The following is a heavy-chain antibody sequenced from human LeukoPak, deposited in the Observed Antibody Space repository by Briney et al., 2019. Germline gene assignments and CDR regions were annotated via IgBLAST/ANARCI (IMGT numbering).Heavy chain of an antibody. D-gene: IGHD2-2*02. CDR2: IVVGSGNT. CDR3: AAAGNIVVVPAAIGIFDY. J-gene: IGHJ4*02. CDR1: GFTFTSSA. V-gene: IGHV1-58*01. Sequence: TSVKVSCKASGFTFTSSAVQWVRQARGQRLEWIGWIVVGSGNTNYAQKFQERVTITRDMSTSTAYMELSSLRSEDTAVYYCAAAGNIVVVPAAIGIFDYWGQGTLVTVSS.